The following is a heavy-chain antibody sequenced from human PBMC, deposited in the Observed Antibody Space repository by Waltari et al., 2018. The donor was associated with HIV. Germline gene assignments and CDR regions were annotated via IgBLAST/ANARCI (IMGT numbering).Heavy chain of an antibody. CDR3: ARAGRDGKLPPDY. Sequence: EVQLVESGGGLVQPGGSLRLSCAASGFTFSSYWTHWVRQAPGKGLVWVSRINSDGSSTSYADSVKCRFTISRDNAKNTLYLQMNSLRAEDTAVYYCARAGRDGKLPPDYWGQGTLVTVSS. CDR2: INSDGSST. J-gene: IGHJ4*02. V-gene: IGHV3-74*01. CDR1: GFTFSSYW. D-gene: IGHD1-7*01.